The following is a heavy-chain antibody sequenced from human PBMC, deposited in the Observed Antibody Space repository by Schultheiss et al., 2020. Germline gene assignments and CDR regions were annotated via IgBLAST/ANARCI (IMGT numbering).Heavy chain of an antibody. V-gene: IGHV3-64D*06. CDR3: ALYSYGYGSLDV. J-gene: IGHJ6*02. D-gene: IGHD5-18*01. CDR2: ISSNGGST. Sequence: WGSLRLSCAASGFTFSDQYMDWVRQAPGKGLEYVSAISSNGGSTYYADSVKGRFTISRDNSKNTLYLQMSSLRAEDTAVYYCALYSYGYGSLDVWGQGSTVTVSS. CDR1: GFTFSDQY.